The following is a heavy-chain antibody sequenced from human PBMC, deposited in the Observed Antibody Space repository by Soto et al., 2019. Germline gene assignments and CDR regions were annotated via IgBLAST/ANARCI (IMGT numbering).Heavy chain of an antibody. D-gene: IGHD2-2*01. CDR2: ICVYNGKT. Sequence: QLVQSGGEVKKPGASVRVSCKASGYTFTKYGITWVRQAPGQGLEWLGWICVYNGKTNYARKLQGRVIMTADTAASTAYMSMRGLRSDVTAVYYCSRARYWTSPSCSNHFYYGMDIWGQGTTVSV. V-gene: IGHV1-18*04. CDR1: GYTFTKYG. CDR3: SRARYWTSPSCSNHFYYGMDI. J-gene: IGHJ6*02.